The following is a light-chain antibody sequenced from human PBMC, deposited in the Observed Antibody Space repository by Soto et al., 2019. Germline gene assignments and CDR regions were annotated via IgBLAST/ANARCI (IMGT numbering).Light chain of an antibody. Sequence: EIVLTQSPGTLSLSPGERATLSCRASQSVSSSYLAWYQQKPGQAPRLLIYGASSRATGIPDRFSGSGSGTDFTLTISRLEPEDFAVYYCQQYDSSLLTWTFGQGTKVDIK. CDR2: GAS. CDR1: QSVSSSY. CDR3: QQYDSSLLTWT. V-gene: IGKV3-20*01. J-gene: IGKJ1*01.